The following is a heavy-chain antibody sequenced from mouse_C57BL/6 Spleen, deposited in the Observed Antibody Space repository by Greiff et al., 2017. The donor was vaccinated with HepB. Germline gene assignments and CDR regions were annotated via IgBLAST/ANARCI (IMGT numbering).Heavy chain of an antibody. V-gene: IGHV1-64*01. CDR3: ARKRDYSNYGDYAMDY. CDR1: GYTFTSYW. D-gene: IGHD2-5*01. Sequence: QVQLKQSGAELVKPGASVKLSCKASGYTFTSYWMHWVKQRPGQGLEWIGMIHPNSGSTNYNEKFKSKATLTVDKSSSTAYMQLSSLTSEDSAVYYCARKRDYSNYGDYAMDYWGQGTSVTVSS. CDR2: IHPNSGST. J-gene: IGHJ4*01.